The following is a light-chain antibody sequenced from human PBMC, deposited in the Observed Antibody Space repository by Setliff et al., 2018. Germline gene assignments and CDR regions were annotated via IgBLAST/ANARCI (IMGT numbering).Light chain of an antibody. J-gene: IGLJ1*01. Sequence: QSALAQPASVSGSPGQSTTFSCTGSSSDVGGYDYVSWYQQHPGKAPKLLIYDVTNRPSGVSNRFSGSKSGNTASLTISGLQAEDEAEYFCSSYTVGSTLAVFGSGTKVTVL. CDR3: SSYTVGSTLAV. V-gene: IGLV2-14*03. CDR1: SSDVGGYDY. CDR2: DVT.